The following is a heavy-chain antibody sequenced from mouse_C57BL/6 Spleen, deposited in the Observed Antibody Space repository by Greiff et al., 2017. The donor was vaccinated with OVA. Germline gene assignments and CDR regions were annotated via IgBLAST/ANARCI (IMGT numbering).Heavy chain of an antibody. D-gene: IGHD1-1*01. CDR2: IDPANGNT. CDR1: GFNIKNTY. V-gene: IGHV14-3*01. Sequence: EVNVVESVAELVRPGASVKLSCTASGFNIKNTYMHWVKQRPEQGLEWIGRIDPANGNTKYAPKFQGKATITADTSSNTAYLQLSSLTSEDTAIYYCAYYYGSSWYFDVWGTGTTVTVSS. J-gene: IGHJ1*03. CDR3: AYYYGSSWYFDV.